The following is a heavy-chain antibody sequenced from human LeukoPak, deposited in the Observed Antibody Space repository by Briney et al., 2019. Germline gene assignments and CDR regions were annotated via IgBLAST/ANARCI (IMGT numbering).Heavy chain of an antibody. V-gene: IGHV3-15*01. J-gene: IGHJ3*02. CDR2: IKSKTDGGTT. D-gene: IGHD2-15*01. Sequence: PGGSLRLSCAASGFIFSNAWMTWVRQAPGKGLEWGSRIKSKTDGGTTDYAAPVKGRFTISRDDSRNTVYLQMSSLKIEDSAVYYCTIGFCSGGSRHWDDAFESWGQGTLATVSS. CDR3: TIGFCSGGSRHWDDAFES. CDR1: GFIFSNAW.